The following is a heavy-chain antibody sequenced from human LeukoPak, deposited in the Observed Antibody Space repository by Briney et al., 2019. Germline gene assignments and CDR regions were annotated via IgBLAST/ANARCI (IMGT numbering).Heavy chain of an antibody. Sequence: GALRLSCAASGFTFSSSAMSWVRQAPGKGLEWVSAISNNGGYTYYADSVQGRFTISRDNSKSTLCLQMNSLRAEDTAVYYCAKQLGYCSDGSCYFPYWGQGTLVTVSS. J-gene: IGHJ4*02. CDR3: AKQLGYCSDGSCYFPY. V-gene: IGHV3-23*01. D-gene: IGHD2-15*01. CDR2: ISNNGGYT. CDR1: GFTFSSSA.